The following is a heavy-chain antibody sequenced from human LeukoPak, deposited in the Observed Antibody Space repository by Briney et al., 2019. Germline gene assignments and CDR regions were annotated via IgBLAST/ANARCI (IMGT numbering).Heavy chain of an antibody. CDR2: ISGSGAYT. D-gene: IGHD3-10*02. J-gene: IGHJ4*02. CDR1: GFTLSSYA. CDR3: AKDVLGYNSPIDY. Sequence: GGPLRLSCAASGFTLSSYAMNWVRQAPGKGLEWVSAISGSGAYTYYADSVKGRFTISRDNSKNTVYLQMNSLRAEDTAVYYCAKDVLGYNSPIDYWGQGTLVTVSS. V-gene: IGHV3-23*01.